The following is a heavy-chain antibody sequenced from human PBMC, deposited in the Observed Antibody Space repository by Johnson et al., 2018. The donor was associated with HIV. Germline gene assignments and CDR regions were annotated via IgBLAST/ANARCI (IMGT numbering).Heavy chain of an antibody. J-gene: IGHJ3*02. CDR1: GFTFNDHW. D-gene: IGHD1/OR15-1a*01. Sequence: MLLVESGGGLVQPGGSLRLSCGASGFTFNDHWMQWVRQAPGKGLVWVSRINGDGSRTSYADSVKGRFTVSRDNSKNTLYLQINNLRAEDTAVYYCARAHNWHSDAFDIWGQGTMVTVSS. V-gene: IGHV3-74*02. CDR2: INGDGSRT. CDR3: ARAHNWHSDAFDI.